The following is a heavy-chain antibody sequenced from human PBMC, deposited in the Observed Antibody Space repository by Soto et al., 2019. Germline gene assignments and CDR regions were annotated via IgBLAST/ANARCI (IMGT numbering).Heavy chain of an antibody. CDR3: AREVIDTAMAPDRDYYYYYMDV. V-gene: IGHV3-21*01. CDR1: GFTFSSYS. Sequence: PGGSLRLSCAASGFTFSSYSMNWVRQAPGKGLEWVSSISSSSSYIYYADSVKGRFTISRDNAKNSLYLQMNSLRAEDTAVYYCAREVIDTAMAPDRDYYYYYMDVWGKGTTVTVSS. J-gene: IGHJ6*03. CDR2: ISSSSSYI. D-gene: IGHD5-18*01.